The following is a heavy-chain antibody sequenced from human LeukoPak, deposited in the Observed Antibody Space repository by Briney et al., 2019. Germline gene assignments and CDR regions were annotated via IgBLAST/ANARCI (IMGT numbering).Heavy chain of an antibody. CDR3: ARGRGWLRDLFDY. J-gene: IGHJ4*02. Sequence: SQTLSLTCAVYGGSFSGYYWSWIRQPPGKGLEWIGEINHSGSTNYNPSLKSRVTISVDTSKNQFSLKLSSVTAADTAVYYCARGRGWLRDLFDYWGQGTLVTVSS. V-gene: IGHV4-34*01. CDR2: INHSGST. D-gene: IGHD5-12*01. CDR1: GGSFSGYY.